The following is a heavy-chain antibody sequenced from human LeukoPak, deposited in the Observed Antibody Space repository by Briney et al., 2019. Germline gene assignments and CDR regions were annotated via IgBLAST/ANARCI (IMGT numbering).Heavy chain of an antibody. CDR1: GGSVSGSYY. D-gene: IGHD3-10*01. J-gene: IGHJ4*02. V-gene: IGHV4-61*01. CDR3: ARVTYYYGSGSYSRTCYFDY. Sequence: SETLSLTCTVSGGSVSGSYYWSWIRQPPGKGLEWIGHIYYSGNTNYKPSLKSRVTMSVDTSKNQFSLKLSSVTAADTAVYYCARVTYYYGSGSYSRTCYFDYWGQGTLVTVSS. CDR2: IYYSGNT.